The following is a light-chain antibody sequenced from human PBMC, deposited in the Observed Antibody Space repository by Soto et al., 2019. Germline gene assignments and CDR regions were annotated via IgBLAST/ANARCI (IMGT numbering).Light chain of an antibody. CDR2: GAS. CDR3: QYYGSSPTT. V-gene: IGKV3-20*01. CDR1: QGVSSSY. J-gene: IGKJ1*01. Sequence: EMVMTQSPATLSVSPGGRATLSCRASQGVSSSYLGWYQQKRGQAPRLLIYGASSRATGIPDRFRGSGSGTDFTLTISRLEPEDFAVYYCQYYGSSPTTFGQGTTGDIK.